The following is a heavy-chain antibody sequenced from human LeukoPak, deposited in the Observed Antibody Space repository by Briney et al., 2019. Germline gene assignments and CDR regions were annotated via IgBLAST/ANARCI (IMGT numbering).Heavy chain of an antibody. CDR3: ARGLVVTEYNFDY. J-gene: IGHJ4*02. Sequence: SETLSLTCTVSGGSISRYFWSGIRQPPGKGLEWISYIYYSGSTNYNPSLKSRVTISVDTSKNQFSLKLTSVTAADTAVYYCARGLVVTEYNFDYWGQGTLVTVSS. CDR2: IYYSGST. D-gene: IGHD2-21*02. V-gene: IGHV4-59*08. CDR1: GGSISRYF.